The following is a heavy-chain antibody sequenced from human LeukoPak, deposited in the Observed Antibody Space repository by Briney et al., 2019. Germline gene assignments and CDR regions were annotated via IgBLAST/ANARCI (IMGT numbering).Heavy chain of an antibody. D-gene: IGHD3-9*01. Sequence: ASVKVSCRSSGYTFTGYYMHWVRQAPGQGLEWMGWINPNSGGTNYAQKFQGRVTMTRDTSISTAYMELSRLRSDDTAVYYCAREYDILTGTNTYYYYGMDVWGQGTTDTVSS. CDR1: GYTFTGYY. V-gene: IGHV1-2*02. J-gene: IGHJ6*02. CDR2: INPNSGGT. CDR3: AREYDILTGTNTYYYYGMDV.